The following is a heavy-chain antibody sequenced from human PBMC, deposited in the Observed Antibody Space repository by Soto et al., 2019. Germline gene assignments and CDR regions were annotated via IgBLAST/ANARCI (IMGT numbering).Heavy chain of an antibody. D-gene: IGHD6-6*01. V-gene: IGHV3-30-3*01. CDR3: ARARTPYSSSGQGTVYYYYYYGMDV. CDR1: GFTFSSYA. J-gene: IGHJ6*02. CDR2: ISYDGSNK. Sequence: PGGSLRLSCAASGFTFSSYAMHWVRQAPGKGLEWVAVISYDGSNKYYADSVKGRFTISRDNSKNTLYLQMNSLRAEDTAVYYCARARTPYSSSGQGTVYYYYYYGMDVWGQGTTVTVSS.